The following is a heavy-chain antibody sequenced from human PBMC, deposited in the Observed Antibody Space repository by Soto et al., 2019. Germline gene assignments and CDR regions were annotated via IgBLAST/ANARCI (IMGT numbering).Heavy chain of an antibody. CDR2: IYYSGST. CDR1: GGSISSYY. Sequence: SETLSLTCAASGGSISSYYWSWIRQPPGKGLEWIGYIYYSGSTNYNPSLKSRVTISVDTSKNQFSLKLSSVTAADTAVYYCARHDTRYCSSTSCYSITDWGQGTMVTVSS. CDR3: ARHDTRYCSSTSCYSITD. V-gene: IGHV4-59*08. D-gene: IGHD2-2*01. J-gene: IGHJ3*01.